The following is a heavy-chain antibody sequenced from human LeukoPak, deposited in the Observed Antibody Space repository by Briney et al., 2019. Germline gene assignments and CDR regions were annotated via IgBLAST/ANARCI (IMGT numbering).Heavy chain of an antibody. Sequence: TSETLSLTCTVSGGSISSGGYYWGWIRQPPGKGLEWIGYIYHSGSTYYNPSLKSRVTISVDRSKNQFSLKLSSVTAADTAVYYCASPPPKGSGYYNWGQGTLVTVSS. CDR1: GGSISSGGYY. CDR2: IYHSGST. CDR3: ASPPPKGSGYYN. V-gene: IGHV4-30-2*01. J-gene: IGHJ1*01. D-gene: IGHD3-22*01.